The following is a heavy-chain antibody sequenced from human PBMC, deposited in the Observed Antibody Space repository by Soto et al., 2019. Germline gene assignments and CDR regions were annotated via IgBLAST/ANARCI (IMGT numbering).Heavy chain of an antibody. CDR2: INAGNGNT. CDR3: ARSGVPYCGGDCYSFIDY. D-gene: IGHD2-21*01. CDR1: GYTFTSYA. V-gene: IGHV1-3*01. Sequence: QVQLVQSGAEVKKPGASVKVSCKASGYTFTSYAMHWVRQAPGQRLEWMGWINAGNGNTKYSQKFQGRVTITRDTSASTAYMELSSLRSEDMAVYYCARSGVPYCGGDCYSFIDYWGQGTLVTVSS. J-gene: IGHJ4*02.